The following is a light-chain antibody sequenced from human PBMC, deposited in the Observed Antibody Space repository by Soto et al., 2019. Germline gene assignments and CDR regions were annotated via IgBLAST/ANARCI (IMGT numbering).Light chain of an antibody. J-gene: IGKJ1*01. CDR3: QQYGSSPPRT. Sequence: EIVLTQSPGTLSLSPGERATLSCRASQSVSSSYLAWYQQKPGQAPRLLIYGASSRDTGSPDRFSGSGSGTDFTLTISRLEPEDFAVYYCQQYGSSPPRTFGQGTKVEIK. CDR2: GAS. V-gene: IGKV3-20*01. CDR1: QSVSSSY.